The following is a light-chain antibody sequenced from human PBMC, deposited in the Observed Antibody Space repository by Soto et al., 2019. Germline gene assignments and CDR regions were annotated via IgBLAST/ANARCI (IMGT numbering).Light chain of an antibody. CDR3: QQYGSSPRLT. Sequence: EIVLTQSPGTLSLSPGERATLSCRASQSVSSSYLAWYQQKPGQAPRLLIYGASSRATGIPDRFSGSGSGTDFTLTIRRPEPEDFAVYYCQQYGSSPRLTFGGGTKVEIK. CDR2: GAS. CDR1: QSVSSSY. V-gene: IGKV3-20*01. J-gene: IGKJ4*01.